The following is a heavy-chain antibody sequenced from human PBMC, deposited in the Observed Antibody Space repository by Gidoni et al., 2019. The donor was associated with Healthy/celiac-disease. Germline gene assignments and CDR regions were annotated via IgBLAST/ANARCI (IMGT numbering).Heavy chain of an antibody. CDR2: IKSKTDGGTT. V-gene: IGHV3-15*07. CDR3: TTADYCSGGSCYGDAFDI. D-gene: IGHD2-15*01. J-gene: IGHJ3*02. CDR1: GFTFSTAW. Sequence: EVQLVESGGGLVKPGGSLRLSCAASGFTFSTAWMNWVRQGPGKGLGWVGRIKSKTDGGTTDYAAPVKGRFTISRDDSKNTLYLQMNSLKTEDTAVYYCTTADYCSGGSCYGDAFDIWGQGTMVTVSS.